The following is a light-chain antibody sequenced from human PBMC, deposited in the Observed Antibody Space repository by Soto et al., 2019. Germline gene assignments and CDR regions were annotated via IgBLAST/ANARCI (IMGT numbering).Light chain of an antibody. CDR3: QSYDRSLSGWV. V-gene: IGLV1-40*01. Sequence: QSVLTQPPSVSGAPGQRVTISCTGSSSNIGAGYDVQWYQQVPGTAPKLLISNSINRPSGVPDRFSGSKSDTSASLAITGIQADDEADSYCQSYDRSLSGWVFGGGTQLTVL. CDR1: SSNIGAGYD. J-gene: IGLJ3*02. CDR2: NSI.